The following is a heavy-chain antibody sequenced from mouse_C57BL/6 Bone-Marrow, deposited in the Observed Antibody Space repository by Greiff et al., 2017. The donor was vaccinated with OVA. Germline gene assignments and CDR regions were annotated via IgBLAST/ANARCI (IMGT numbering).Heavy chain of an antibody. V-gene: IGHV1-55*01. D-gene: IGHD2-4*01. Sequence: QVQLQQPGAELVKPGASVKMSCKASGYTFTSYWITWVKQRPGQGLEWIGDIYPGSGSTNYNEKFKSKATLTVDTSSITAYMQLSSLTSEDSAVYYCARWDDSLYYFDYWGQGTTLTVSS. CDR1: GYTFTSYW. J-gene: IGHJ2*01. CDR3: ARWDDSLYYFDY. CDR2: IYPGSGST.